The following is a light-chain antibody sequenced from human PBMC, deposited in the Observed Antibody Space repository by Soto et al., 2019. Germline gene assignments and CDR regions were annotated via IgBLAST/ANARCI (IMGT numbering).Light chain of an antibody. V-gene: IGKV3-20*01. Sequence: IVLTQSPGTLSLSPGERTTLSCRASQSISRYLAWYQQKPGQGPRLLIYGASSSATGTPDRFSGSGSGTDFTLTINRLEPEDFALYDCQQYGSSPPTFGQGTKVEIK. CDR1: QSISRY. CDR2: GAS. CDR3: QQYGSSPPT. J-gene: IGKJ1*01.